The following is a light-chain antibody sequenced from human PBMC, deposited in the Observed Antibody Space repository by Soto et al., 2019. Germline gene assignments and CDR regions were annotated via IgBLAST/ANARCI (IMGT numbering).Light chain of an antibody. CDR1: QSVRSNF. Sequence: EIELTQSPGTLSLSPGERATISCRASQSVRSNFFAWYQQKPGRATSLLIYGASCRATGIPDRFSGSGSGTDFTLTISRLEPEDFAVYYCQQYGSSPVLTFGGGTKVEIK. V-gene: IGKV3-20*01. CDR3: QQYGSSPVLT. CDR2: GAS. J-gene: IGKJ4*01.